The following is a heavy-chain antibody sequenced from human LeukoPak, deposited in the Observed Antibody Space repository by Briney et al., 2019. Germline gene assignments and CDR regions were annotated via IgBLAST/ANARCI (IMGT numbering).Heavy chain of an antibody. CDR2: ITWSRNVL. V-gene: IGHV3-9*01. D-gene: IGHD2-2*02. Sequence: GGSLRLSCAASGFTFDDYAMHWVRQAPGKGLEWVSGITWSRNVLVYADSAKGRFTISRDNAKNSLYLQMNSLRAEDTALYYCLKSLSVASIDLYDAFHIWGQGTMVTVSS. CDR1: GFTFDDYA. CDR3: LKSLSVASIDLYDAFHI. J-gene: IGHJ3*02.